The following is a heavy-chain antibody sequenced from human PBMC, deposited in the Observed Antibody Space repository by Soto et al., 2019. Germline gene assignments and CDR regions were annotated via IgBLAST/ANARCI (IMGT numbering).Heavy chain of an antibody. J-gene: IGHJ4*02. D-gene: IGHD3-22*01. CDR1: GFTFSSYT. CDR2: ISGSGGST. V-gene: IGHV3-23*01. CDR3: AKWVVVIRVFDY. Sequence: GGSLRLSCAASGFTFSSYTMSWVRQAPGKGLEWVSAISGSGGSTYYADSVKGRFTISRDNSKNTLYLQMNSLRAEDTAVYYCAKWVVVIRVFDYWGQGTLVTVSS.